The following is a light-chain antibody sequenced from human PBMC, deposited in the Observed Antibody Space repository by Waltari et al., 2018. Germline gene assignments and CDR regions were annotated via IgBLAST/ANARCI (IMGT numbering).Light chain of an antibody. CDR2: VNSDGSH. Sequence: QVALTQLPSASASLGASVKLTCTLSSGHSTYAIAWHQQQPEKGPRYLMRVNSDGSHSKGEGVPDRFSGSSSGAARYLTISSLQSEDEADYYCQTWGTGIRVFGGGTKLTVL. CDR3: QTWGTGIRV. CDR1: SGHSTYA. V-gene: IGLV4-69*01. J-gene: IGLJ3*02.